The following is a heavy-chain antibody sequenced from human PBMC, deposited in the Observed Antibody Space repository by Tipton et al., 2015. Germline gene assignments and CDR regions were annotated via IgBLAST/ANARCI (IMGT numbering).Heavy chain of an antibody. D-gene: IGHD1-26*01. CDR1: GGSISNGGYY. CDR2: IFYSGRT. CDR3: ARDKWVRGTWEGAFDI. J-gene: IGHJ3*02. V-gene: IGHV4-31*03. Sequence: TLSLTCTVSGGSISNGGYYWTWIRQHPGKGLEWIGYIFYSGRTYYNPSLKSRITISVDTSKNQFSLKLSSVTAADTAVYYCARDKWVRGTWEGAFDIWGQGTMVTVSS.